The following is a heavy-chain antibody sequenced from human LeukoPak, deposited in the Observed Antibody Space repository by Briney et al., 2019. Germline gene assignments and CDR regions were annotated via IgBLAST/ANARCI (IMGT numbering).Heavy chain of an antibody. CDR2: IYTSGST. CDR3: ARIAVVNYDAFDI. CDR1: GGSISSGSYY. D-gene: IGHD3-22*01. J-gene: IGHJ3*02. Sequence: QPSQTLSLTCTVSGGSISSGSYYWSWIRQPAGKGLEWIGRIYTSGSTNYNPSLKSRVTISVDTSKNQFSLKLSSVTAADTAVYYCARIAVVNYDAFDIWGQGTMVTVSS. V-gene: IGHV4-61*02.